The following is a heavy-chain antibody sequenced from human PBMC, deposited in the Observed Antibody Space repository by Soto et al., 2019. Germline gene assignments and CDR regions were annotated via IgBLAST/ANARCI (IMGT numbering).Heavy chain of an antibody. CDR2: IYYSGST. Sequence: SETLSLTCTVFGGSISSYYWSWIRQPPGKGLEWIGYIYYSGSTNYNPSLKSRVTISVDTSKNQFSLKLSSVTAADTAVYYCAGSIVGALYYYYYGMDVWGQGTTVTVSS. V-gene: IGHV4-59*01. CDR1: GGSISSYY. J-gene: IGHJ6*02. CDR3: AGSIVGALYYYYYGMDV. D-gene: IGHD1-26*01.